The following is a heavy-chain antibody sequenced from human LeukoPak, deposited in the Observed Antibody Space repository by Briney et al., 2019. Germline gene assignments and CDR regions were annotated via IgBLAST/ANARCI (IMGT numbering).Heavy chain of an antibody. D-gene: IGHD3-10*01. CDR1: GFSFSSHA. CDR2: IVGSGDNT. J-gene: IGHJ6*02. V-gene: IGHV3-23*01. Sequence: PGGSLRLSCLASGFSFSSHAMNWVRQAPGKGLEWVSGIVGSGDNTYYADSVKGRFTISRDNSKNTLYVQMNSLRAEDTAVYYCAKFVGFGELYYYYGMDVWGQGTTVTVSS. CDR3: AKFVGFGELYYYYGMDV.